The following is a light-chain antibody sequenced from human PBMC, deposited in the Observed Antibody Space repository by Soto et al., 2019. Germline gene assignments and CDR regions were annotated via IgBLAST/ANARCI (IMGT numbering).Light chain of an antibody. Sequence: QSVLTQPASVSGSPGQSITISCPGTSSDIGRYNYVSWYQQYPGKAPKLMSYDVSNRPSGVYNRFSGSKSGNTASLTISGLQAEDEADYYCSSYIGSSTYVFGTGTKLTVL. CDR1: SSDIGRYNY. J-gene: IGLJ1*01. V-gene: IGLV2-14*01. CDR3: SSYIGSSTYV. CDR2: DVS.